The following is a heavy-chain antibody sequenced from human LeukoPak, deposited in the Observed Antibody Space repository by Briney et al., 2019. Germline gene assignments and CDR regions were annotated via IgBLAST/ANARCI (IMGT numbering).Heavy chain of an antibody. CDR3: ARDSGFWSGYYYFDY. Sequence: SETLSLTCTVSGGSISSSSYYWGWIRQPPGKGLEWIGSIYYSGSTYYNPSLKSRVTISVDTSKNQFSLKLSSVTAADTAVYYCARDSGFWSGYYYFDYWGQGTLVTVSS. CDR1: GGSISSSSYY. V-gene: IGHV4-39*02. CDR2: IYYSGST. J-gene: IGHJ4*02. D-gene: IGHD3-3*01.